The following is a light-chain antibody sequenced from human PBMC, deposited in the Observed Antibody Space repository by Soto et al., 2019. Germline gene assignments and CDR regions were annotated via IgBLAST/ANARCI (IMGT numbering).Light chain of an antibody. V-gene: IGKV3-20*01. Sequence: EIVLTQSPGTLSLSPGERATPSCRASQSVGSSYLAWYQQKPGQAPRVLIYGASSRATGIPDRFSGSGSGTDFTLTISRLEPEDFAVYYCQQYATSPFTFGPGTKVDIK. CDR2: GAS. J-gene: IGKJ3*01. CDR1: QSVGSSY. CDR3: QQYATSPFT.